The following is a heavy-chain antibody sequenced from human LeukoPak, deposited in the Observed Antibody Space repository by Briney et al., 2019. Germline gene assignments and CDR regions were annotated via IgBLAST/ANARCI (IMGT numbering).Heavy chain of an antibody. CDR3: ARGTWFDP. V-gene: IGHV4-34*01. CDR2: INHSGST. Sequence: NPGGSLRLSCAASGFTFSSSAMSWIRQPPGKGLEWIGEINHSGSTNYNPSLKSRVTISVDTSKNQFSLKLSSVTAADTAVYYCARGTWFDPWGQGTLVTVSS. CDR1: GFTFSSSA. J-gene: IGHJ5*02.